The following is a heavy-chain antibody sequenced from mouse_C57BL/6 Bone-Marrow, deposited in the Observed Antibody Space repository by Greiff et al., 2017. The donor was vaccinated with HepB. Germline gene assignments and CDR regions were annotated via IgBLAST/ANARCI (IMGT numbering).Heavy chain of an antibody. CDR1: GYTFTDYE. J-gene: IGHJ2*01. D-gene: IGHD1-1*01. V-gene: IGHV1-15*01. CDR2: IDPETGGT. Sequence: QVHVKQSGAELVRPGASVTLSCKASGYTFTDYEMHWVKQTPVHGLEWIGAIDPETGGTAYNQKFKGKAILTADKSSSTAYMELRSLTSEDSAVYYCTRSITTVVAPYFDYWGQGTTLTVSS. CDR3: TRSITTVVAPYFDY.